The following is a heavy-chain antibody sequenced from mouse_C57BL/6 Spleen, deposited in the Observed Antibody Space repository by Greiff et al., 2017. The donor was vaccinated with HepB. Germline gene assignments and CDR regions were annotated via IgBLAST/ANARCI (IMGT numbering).Heavy chain of an antibody. CDR3: AREWLLREESYYYAMDY. V-gene: IGHV1-26*01. D-gene: IGHD2-3*01. CDR1: GYTFTDYY. J-gene: IGHJ4*01. CDR2: INPNNGGT. Sequence: VQLQQSGPELVKPGASVKISCKASGYTFTDYYMNWVKQSHGKSLEWIGDINPNNGGTSYNQKFKGKATLTVDKSSSTAYMELRSLTSEDSAVYYCAREWLLREESYYYAMDYWGQGTSVTVSS.